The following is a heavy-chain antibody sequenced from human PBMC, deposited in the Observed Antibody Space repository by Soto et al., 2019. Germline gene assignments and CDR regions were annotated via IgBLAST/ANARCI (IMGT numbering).Heavy chain of an antibody. Sequence: KPSETLSLTCTVSGGSVSSGSYYWGWIRQPPGKGLEWIGYIYYSGSTNYNPSLKSRVTISVDTSKNQFSLKLSSVTAADTAVYYCARAPRGMYSRSKKWNNWFDPWGQGTLVTVSS. CDR3: ARAPRGMYSRSKKWNNWFDP. J-gene: IGHJ5*02. V-gene: IGHV4-61*01. D-gene: IGHD6-13*01. CDR1: GGSVSSGSYY. CDR2: IYYSGST.